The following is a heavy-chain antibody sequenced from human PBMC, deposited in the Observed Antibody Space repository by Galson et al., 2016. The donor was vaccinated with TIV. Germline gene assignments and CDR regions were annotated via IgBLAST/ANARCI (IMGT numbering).Heavy chain of an antibody. CDR2: IKSNSDAGTT. J-gene: IGHJ4*02. Sequence: SLRLSCAASGFTFSKACMTWVRQAPGKGLEWVGRIKSNSDAGTTEYAAPVKGRFIISRADSKGTLFLQMASLRTEDTAMYYCTTERSYGYNDHWGQGTLVTVSS. CDR3: TTERSYGYNDH. CDR1: GFTFSKAC. V-gene: IGHV3-15*01. D-gene: IGHD5-12*01.